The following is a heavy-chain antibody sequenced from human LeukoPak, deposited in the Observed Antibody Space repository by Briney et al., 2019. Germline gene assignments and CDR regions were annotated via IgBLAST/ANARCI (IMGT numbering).Heavy chain of an antibody. CDR3: AKDAAWTTVTWNYYFDY. D-gene: IGHD4-17*01. J-gene: IGHJ4*02. CDR1: GLRFGSHW. Sequence: SGGSLRLSCAASGLRFGSHWMNWVRQAPGKGLEWVSAISGSGGSTYYADSVKGRFTISRDNSKNTLYLQMNSLRAEDTAVYYCAKDAAWTTVTWNYYFDYWGQGTLVTVSS. CDR2: ISGSGGST. V-gene: IGHV3-23*01.